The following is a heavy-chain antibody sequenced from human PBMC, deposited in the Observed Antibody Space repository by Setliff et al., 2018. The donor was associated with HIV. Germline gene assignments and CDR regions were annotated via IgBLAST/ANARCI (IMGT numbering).Heavy chain of an antibody. CDR3: ATVDPNYGDYATY. Sequence: PGESLKISCKGSRYSFTTYWIAWVRQMPGKGLEWMGIVYPGDSDTRYSPSFQGQVTISADTSISTAYLHWSSLKASDTAVYYCATVDPNYGDYATYWGQGSLVTVS. J-gene: IGHJ4*02. CDR2: VYPGDSDT. V-gene: IGHV5-51*01. D-gene: IGHD4-17*01. CDR1: RYSFTTYW.